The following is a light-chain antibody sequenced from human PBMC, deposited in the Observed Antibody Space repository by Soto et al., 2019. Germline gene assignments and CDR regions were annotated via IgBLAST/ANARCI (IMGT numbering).Light chain of an antibody. CDR2: GAS. V-gene: IGKV3-15*01. J-gene: IGKJ2*01. CDR1: QTVGSN. CDR3: QEYTDWSST. Sequence: EMVMTQSPATLYVSPGESATLSCRASQTVGSNLAWYQQKPGQAPRLLIYGASTRATGTTTRFSGSGSGTDFTLSISSLQSEDFAVYYCQEYTDWSSTFGQGTKLDIK.